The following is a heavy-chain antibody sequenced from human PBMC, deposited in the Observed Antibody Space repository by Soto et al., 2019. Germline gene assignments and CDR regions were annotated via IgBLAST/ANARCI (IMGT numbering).Heavy chain of an antibody. V-gene: IGHV3-30-3*01. CDR1: GFTFSSYA. J-gene: IGHJ6*02. D-gene: IGHD6-13*01. CDR3: AGEGSSIWTVITYYYYYGMNV. Sequence: PGGSLRLSCAASGFTFSSYAMHWVRQAPGKGLEWVAVISYDGSNKYYADSVKGRFTISRDNSKNTLYLQMNSLRAEDTAVYYCAGEGSSIWTVITYYYYYGMNVWGQGTTVTVSS. CDR2: ISYDGSNK.